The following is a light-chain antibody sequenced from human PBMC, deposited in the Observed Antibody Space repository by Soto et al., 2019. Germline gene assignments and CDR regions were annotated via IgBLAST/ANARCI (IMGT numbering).Light chain of an antibody. V-gene: IGKV1-39*01. CDR2: GAS. CDR1: QSISDY. Sequence: DIQMTQSPSSLSASVGDRVTITCRASQSISDYLNWYQQKPGKAPKLLISGASSLQIGVPSRFSGSGSGTDFILTISSLQPEDFATYYCQQSYTTPRTFGQGTKLEIK. CDR3: QQSYTTPRT. J-gene: IGKJ2*01.